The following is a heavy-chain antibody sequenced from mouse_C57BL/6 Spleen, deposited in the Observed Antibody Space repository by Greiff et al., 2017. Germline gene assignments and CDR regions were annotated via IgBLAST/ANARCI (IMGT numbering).Heavy chain of an antibody. CDR1: GYTFTNYW. Sequence: VQLQQSGAELVRPGTSVKMSCKASGYTFTNYWIGWAKQRPGHGLEWIGDIYPGGGYTNYNEKFKGKATLTADKSSSTAYMQFSSLTSEDSAIYYCARVGLTTVVATNWYFDVWGTGTTVTVSS. J-gene: IGHJ1*03. V-gene: IGHV1-63*01. CDR3: ARVGLTTVVATNWYFDV. D-gene: IGHD1-1*01. CDR2: IYPGGGYT.